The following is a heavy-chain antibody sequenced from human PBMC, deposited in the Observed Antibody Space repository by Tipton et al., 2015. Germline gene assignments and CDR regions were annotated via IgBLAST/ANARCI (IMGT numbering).Heavy chain of an antibody. CDR3: ARPRNYYDNSGHDY. CDR2: TRGSGAGT. CDR1: GFTFSTYA. J-gene: IGHJ4*02. Sequence: GSLRLSCAASGFTFSTYAMSWVRQAPGKGLEWVSVTRGSGAGTHYADSVKGRFTISRDNANNSLYLQMNSLRVEDTAVYYCARPRNYYDNSGHDYWGLGTLVTVSS. V-gene: IGHV3-23*01. D-gene: IGHD3-22*01.